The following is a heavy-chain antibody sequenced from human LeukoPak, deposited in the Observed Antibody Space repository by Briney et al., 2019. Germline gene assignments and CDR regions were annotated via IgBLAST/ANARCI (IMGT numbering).Heavy chain of an antibody. D-gene: IGHD3-16*01. Sequence: SETLSLTCTVSGGSISSYYWSWIRQPPGRGLEWIGYIYYSGSTNYNPSLKSRVTISADTSKNQFSLKLSSVTAADTAVYYCARHDTLGDYWGQGTLVTVSS. CDR2: IYYSGST. J-gene: IGHJ4*02. CDR1: GGSISSYY. V-gene: IGHV4-59*08. CDR3: ARHDTLGDY.